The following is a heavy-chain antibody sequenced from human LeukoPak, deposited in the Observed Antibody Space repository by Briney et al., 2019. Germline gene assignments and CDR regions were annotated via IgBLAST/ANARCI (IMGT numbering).Heavy chain of an antibody. V-gene: IGHV3-74*01. CDR2: INDDGSDT. CDR3: AKDKAFLAGYFDY. CDR1: GFTFKLYW. J-gene: IGHJ4*02. Sequence: GGSLRLSCAASGFTFKLYWMHWVRHVPGKRPVWVSRINDDGSDTIYADSVRGRFTISRDDAKNTVYLQMNNLRAEDTAVYYCAKDKAFLAGYFDYWGQGNLVTVSS.